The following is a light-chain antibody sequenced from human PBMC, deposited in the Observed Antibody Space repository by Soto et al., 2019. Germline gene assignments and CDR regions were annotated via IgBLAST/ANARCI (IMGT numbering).Light chain of an antibody. V-gene: IGKV1-12*01. J-gene: IGKJ5*01. CDR2: EVS. CDR3: QQADSFPIT. CDR1: QSIASW. Sequence: VPITCRASQSIASWFACYQKKPWGAPKLLLYEVSSLQSGVLPRFSGGGSGTEFILTITSLQPEDFATYYCQQADSFPITFGQGTRLEN.